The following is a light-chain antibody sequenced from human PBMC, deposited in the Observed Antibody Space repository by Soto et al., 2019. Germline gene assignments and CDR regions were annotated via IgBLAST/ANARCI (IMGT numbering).Light chain of an antibody. CDR3: QQYGSSPAT. CDR2: GAS. J-gene: IGKJ5*01. Sequence: EIVLTQSPGTLSLSPVERATLSCRASQSVSSNYLAWYQHKPGQAPRLLIYGASSRATGIPDRFSGSGSGTDFTLTISRLEPEDFAVYYCQQYGSSPATFGQGTRLEIK. V-gene: IGKV3-20*01. CDR1: QSVSSNY.